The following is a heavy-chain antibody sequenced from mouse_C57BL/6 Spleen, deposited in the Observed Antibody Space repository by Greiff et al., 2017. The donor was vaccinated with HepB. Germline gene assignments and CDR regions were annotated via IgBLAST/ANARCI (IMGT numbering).Heavy chain of an antibody. J-gene: IGHJ3*01. D-gene: IGHD2-3*01. CDR2: ISYDGSN. V-gene: IGHV3-6*01. Sequence: EVKLVESGPGLVKPSQSLSLTCSVTGYSITSGYYWNWIRQFPGNKLEWMGYISYDGSNNYNPSLKNRISITRDTSKNQFFLKLNSVTTEDTATYYCARDDGYYPRFAYWGQGTLVTVSA. CDR1: GYSITSGYY. CDR3: ARDDGYYPRFAY.